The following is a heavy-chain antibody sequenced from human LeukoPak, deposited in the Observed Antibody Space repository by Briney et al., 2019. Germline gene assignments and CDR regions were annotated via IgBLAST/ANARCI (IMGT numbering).Heavy chain of an antibody. CDR3: ARGYCSSTSCYFPYYYYYYMDV. V-gene: IGHV1-8*01. CDR1: GYTFTSHD. CDR2: MNPNSGNT. D-gene: IGHD2-2*01. Sequence: ASVKVSCKASGYTFTSHDINWVRQATGQGLEWMGWMNPNSGNTGYAQKFQGRVTMTRNTSISTAYMELSSLRSEDTAVYYCARGYCSSTSCYFPYYYYYYMDVWGKGTTVTVSS. J-gene: IGHJ6*03.